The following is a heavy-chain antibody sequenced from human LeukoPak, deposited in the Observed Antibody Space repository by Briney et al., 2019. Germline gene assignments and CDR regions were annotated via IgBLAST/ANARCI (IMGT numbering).Heavy chain of an antibody. J-gene: IGHJ4*02. CDR2: IYYSGST. V-gene: IGHV4-31*03. CDR3: ARTDTAMAPFDY. CDR1: GGSISSGGYY. Sequence: SQALSLTCTVSGGSISSGGYYWSWHRQHQGKGLEWIGYIYYSGSTYYNPSLKSRVTISVDTSKNQFSLKLSSVTAADTAVYYCARTDTAMAPFDYWGQGTLVTVSS. D-gene: IGHD5-18*01.